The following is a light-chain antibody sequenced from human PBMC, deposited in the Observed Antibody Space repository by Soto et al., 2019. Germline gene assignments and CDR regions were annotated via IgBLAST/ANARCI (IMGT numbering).Light chain of an antibody. V-gene: IGKV3-20*01. Sequence: EIVLTQSPGTLSLSLGERATLSCRASQSVSSDYVAWYRQKPGQVPTVLIYRASTRATGIPDRFSGSGSGTDFTLTISRVEPEDFAVYYCQQYGSSGTFGQGTKVEIK. J-gene: IGKJ1*01. CDR3: QQYGSSGT. CDR1: QSVSSDY. CDR2: RAS.